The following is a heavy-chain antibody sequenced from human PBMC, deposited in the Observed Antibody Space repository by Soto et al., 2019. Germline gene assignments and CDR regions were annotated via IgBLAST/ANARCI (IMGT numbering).Heavy chain of an antibody. Sequence: GGSLRLSCAASGLTFSSKAMTWIRQTPGKGLEWVSFISGSGDSAYYADSVKGRFTISRDNSKNALYLQMNSLRVEDTAVYYCATRVGATNTGGSFDFWGQGALVTVSS. CDR1: GLTFSSKA. J-gene: IGHJ4*02. D-gene: IGHD7-27*01. CDR3: ATRVGATNTGGSFDF. CDR2: ISGSGDSA. V-gene: IGHV3-23*01.